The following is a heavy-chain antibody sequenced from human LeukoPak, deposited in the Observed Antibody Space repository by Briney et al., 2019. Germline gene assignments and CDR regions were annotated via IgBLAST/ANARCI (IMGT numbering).Heavy chain of an antibody. D-gene: IGHD6-13*01. V-gene: IGHV3-9*01. CDR3: ARDVETYAAAEEYYFDY. J-gene: IGHJ4*02. CDR2: ISWNSGSI. Sequence: PGGSLRLSCAASGFTFDYYAMHWVRQAPGKGLEWVPGISWNSGSIGYADSVKGRFTISRDNAKNSLYLQMNSLRAEDTAVYYCARDVETYAAAEEYYFDYWGQGTLVTVSS. CDR1: GFTFDYYA.